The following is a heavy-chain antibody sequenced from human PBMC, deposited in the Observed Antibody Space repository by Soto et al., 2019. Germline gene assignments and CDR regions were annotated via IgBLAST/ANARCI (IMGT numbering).Heavy chain of an antibody. CDR1: GFNFSRFW. Sequence: PGGSLRLSCTASGFNFSRFWTHWVRQVPGRGLVWVSHINSDGSRTSYADSVKGRFTISRDNAKNTLYLQMNSLRAEDTAVYYCAKVRSTTIFDVVSLFDYWGQGTLVTVSS. CDR3: AKVRSTTIFDVVSLFDY. D-gene: IGHD3-3*01. CDR2: INSDGSRT. V-gene: IGHV3-74*01. J-gene: IGHJ4*02.